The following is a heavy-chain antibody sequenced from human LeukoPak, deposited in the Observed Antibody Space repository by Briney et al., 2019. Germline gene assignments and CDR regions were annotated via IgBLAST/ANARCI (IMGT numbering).Heavy chain of an antibody. D-gene: IGHD3-22*01. CDR1: GGTFSSYA. CDR3: AREEDDSSGYYDY. CDR2: INPSGGST. Sequence: VASVKVSCKASGGTFSSYAISWVRQAPGQGLEWMGIINPSGGSTSYAQKFQGRVTMTRDASTSTVYMELSSLRSEDTAVYYCAREEDDSSGYYDYWGQGTLVTVSS. V-gene: IGHV1-46*01. J-gene: IGHJ4*02.